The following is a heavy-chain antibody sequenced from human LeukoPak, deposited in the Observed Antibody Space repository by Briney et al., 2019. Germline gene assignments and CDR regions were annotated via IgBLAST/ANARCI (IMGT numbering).Heavy chain of an antibody. CDR2: IYSGGST. J-gene: IGHJ4*02. CDR1: GFTFSTYA. V-gene: IGHV3-53*04. Sequence: GGSLRLSCAASGFTFSTYAMSWVCQAPGKGLEWVSVIYSGGSTYYADSVKGRFTISRHNSKNTLYLQMNSLRAEDTAVYYCARDHSSGFPDYWGQGTLVTVSS. D-gene: IGHD6-19*01. CDR3: ARDHSSGFPDY.